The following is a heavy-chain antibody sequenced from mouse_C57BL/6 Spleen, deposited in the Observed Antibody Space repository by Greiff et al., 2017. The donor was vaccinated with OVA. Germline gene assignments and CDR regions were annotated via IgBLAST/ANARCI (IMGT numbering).Heavy chain of an antibody. CDR2: INYDGSST. CDR1: GFTFSDYY. D-gene: IGHD6-1*01. J-gene: IGHJ2*01. CDR3: ARDSHYFDY. V-gene: IGHV5-16*01. Sequence: EVKLMESEGGLVQPGSSMKLSCTASGFTFSDYYMAWVRQVPEKGLEWVANINYDGSSTYYLDSLKSRFIISRDNAKNILYLQMSSLKSEDTATYYCARDSHYFDYWGQGTTLTVSS.